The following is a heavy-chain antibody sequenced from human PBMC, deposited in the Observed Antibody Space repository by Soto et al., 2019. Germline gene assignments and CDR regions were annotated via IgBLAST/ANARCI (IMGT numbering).Heavy chain of an antibody. V-gene: IGHV3-7*05. CDR2: IKVDGSER. D-gene: IGHD3-3*02. Sequence: EVQLVESGGGLVQPGGSLRLSCAASGFTFSSHWMSWVRQAPGKGLEWVANIKVDGSERNYLDSVKGRFTISIDNAKNSLYLQMISLIAEDTAVYYFAGLALRGQGTLVTVSS. CDR3: AGLAL. J-gene: IGHJ4*02. CDR1: GFTFSSHW.